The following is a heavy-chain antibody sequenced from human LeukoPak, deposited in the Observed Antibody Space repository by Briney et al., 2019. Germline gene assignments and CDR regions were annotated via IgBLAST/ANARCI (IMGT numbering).Heavy chain of an antibody. CDR1: GYTFINND. V-gene: IGHV1-8*01. Sequence: ASVKVSCKASGYTFINNDINWVRQAPGQGLEWMAWIDPKNGNRGYAQNFRGRVTMTTDISINTAYLELSSLRSEDTAVYYCARSHTQKEFCGGGRCYPTVWWFDPWGQGTLVTVS. D-gene: IGHD2-15*01. J-gene: IGHJ5*02. CDR3: ARSHTQKEFCGGGRCYPTVWWFDP. CDR2: IDPKNGNR.